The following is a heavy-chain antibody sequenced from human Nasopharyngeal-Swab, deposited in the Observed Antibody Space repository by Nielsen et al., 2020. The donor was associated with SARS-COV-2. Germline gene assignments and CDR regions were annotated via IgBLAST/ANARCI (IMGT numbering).Heavy chain of an antibody. D-gene: IGHD3-10*01. Sequence: KVSCKGSGYSFTSYCIGWVRQVPGKGLEWMGIIYPGDSDTRYSPSFQGQVTISADKSISTAYLQLSSLKASDTAMYYCARTPYYYGSGSLDYWGQGTLVTVSS. V-gene: IGHV5-51*01. CDR1: GYSFTSYC. CDR2: IYPGDSDT. J-gene: IGHJ4*02. CDR3: ARTPYYYGSGSLDY.